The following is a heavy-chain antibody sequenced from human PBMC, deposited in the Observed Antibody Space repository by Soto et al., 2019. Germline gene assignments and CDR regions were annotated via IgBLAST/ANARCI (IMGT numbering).Heavy chain of an antibody. V-gene: IGHV4-39*01. J-gene: IGHJ6*02. CDR2: IFYSGST. D-gene: IGHD2-15*01. Sequence: ETLSLTCTVPGVSISRSSYHWGWIRQPPGQGLEWIGSIFYSGSTYYNPSLKSRVTISVDTSKNQFSLKLSSVTAADTAVYYCARHLTYCSAGSCYSDFPYYGMDVWGQGTTVTVSS. CDR1: GVSISRSSYH. CDR3: ARHLTYCSAGSCYSDFPYYGMDV.